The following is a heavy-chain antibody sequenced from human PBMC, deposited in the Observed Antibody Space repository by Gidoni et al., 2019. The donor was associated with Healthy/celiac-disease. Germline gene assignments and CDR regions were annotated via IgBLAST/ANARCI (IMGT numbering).Heavy chain of an antibody. CDR1: GFTFDDYA. D-gene: IGHD1-26*01. J-gene: IGHJ2*01. CDR2: ISWNSGSI. Sequence: EVQLVESGGGLVQPGRSLRLSCSASGFTFDDYAMHWVRQAPGNGLEWVSGISWNSGSIGYADSVKGRFTISRDNAKNSLYLQMNSLRAEDTALYYWAKDGVGATPHRDWYFDLWGRGTLVTVSS. V-gene: IGHV3-9*01. CDR3: AKDGVGATPHRDWYFDL.